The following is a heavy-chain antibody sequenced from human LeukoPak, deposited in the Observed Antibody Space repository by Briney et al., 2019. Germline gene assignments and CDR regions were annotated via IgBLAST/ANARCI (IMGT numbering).Heavy chain of an antibody. V-gene: IGHV1-69*06. J-gene: IGHJ4*02. CDR3: ARAMIVVVGEYYFDY. D-gene: IGHD3-22*01. CDR1: GGTFSSYA. Sequence: GASVKVSCKASGGTFSSYAISWVRQAPGQGLEWMGGIIPIFGTANYAQKFQGRVTITADKSTSTAYMELSSLRSEDTAVYYCARAMIVVVGEYYFDYWGQGTLVTVSS. CDR2: IIPIFGTA.